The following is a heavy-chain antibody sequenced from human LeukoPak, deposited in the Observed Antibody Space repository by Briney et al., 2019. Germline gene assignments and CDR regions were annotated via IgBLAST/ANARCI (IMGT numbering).Heavy chain of an antibody. D-gene: IGHD3-3*01. CDR1: GGSFSGYY. V-gene: IGHV4-34*01. CDR3: ARGPYTYYDFWSGYNWFDP. J-gene: IGHJ5*02. Sequence: SETLSLTCAVYGGSFSGYYWSWIRQPPGKGLEWIGEINHSGSTNYNPSLKSRATISVDTSKNQFSLKLSSVTAADTAVYYCARGPYTYYDFWSGYNWFDPWGQGTLVTVSS. CDR2: INHSGST.